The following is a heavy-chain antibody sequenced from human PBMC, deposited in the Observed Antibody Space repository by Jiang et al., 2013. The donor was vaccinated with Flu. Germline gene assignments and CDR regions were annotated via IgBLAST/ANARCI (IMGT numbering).Heavy chain of an antibody. J-gene: IGHJ3*02. CDR3: ARHDDYGAFDI. Sequence: PGLVKPSETLSLTCTVSGGSISSYYWSWIRQPPGKGLEWIGYIYYSGSTSYNPSLKSRVTISLDTSKNQFSLKLSSVTAADTAVYYCARHDDYGAFDIWGQGTMVTVSS. D-gene: IGHD4-17*01. V-gene: IGHV4-59*01. CDR1: GGSISSYY. CDR2: IYYSGST.